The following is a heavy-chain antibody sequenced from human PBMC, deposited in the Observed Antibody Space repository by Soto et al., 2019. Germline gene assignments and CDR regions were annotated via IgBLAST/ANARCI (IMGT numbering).Heavy chain of an antibody. D-gene: IGHD1-26*01. V-gene: IGHV1-69*06. J-gene: IGHJ4*02. CDR1: GGTFSSYA. CDR3: ARVHSGSHWLRGWFDY. Sequence: SVKVSCKASGGTFSSYAISWVRQAPGQGLEWMGGIIPIFGTANYAQKFQGRVTITADKSTSTAYMELSSLRSEDTAAYYCARVHSGSHWLRGWFDYWGQGTLVTVSS. CDR2: IIPIFGTA.